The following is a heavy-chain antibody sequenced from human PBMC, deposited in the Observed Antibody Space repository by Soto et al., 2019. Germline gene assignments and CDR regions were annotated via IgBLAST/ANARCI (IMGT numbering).Heavy chain of an antibody. Sequence: ASVKVSCKASGYTFTSYGISWVRQAPGQGLEWMGWISAYNGNTNYAQKLQGRVTMTTDTSTSTAYMELRSLRSDDTAVYYCAISTVTNPTAMNWFDPWGQGTLVTV. V-gene: IGHV1-18*01. CDR1: GYTFTSYG. CDR3: AISTVTNPTAMNWFDP. D-gene: IGHD4-17*01. J-gene: IGHJ5*02. CDR2: ISAYNGNT.